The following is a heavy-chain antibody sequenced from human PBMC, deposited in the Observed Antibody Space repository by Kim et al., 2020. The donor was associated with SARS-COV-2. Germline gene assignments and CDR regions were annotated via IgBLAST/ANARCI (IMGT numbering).Heavy chain of an antibody. J-gene: IGHJ3*02. CDR2: MNPNSGNT. CDR1: GYTFTNYD. CDR3: ARPLMITFGGVTAKVAFDI. Sequence: APVKVSCKASGYTFTNYDINWVRQATGQGLEWMGWMNPNSGNTGYAQKFQGRVTMTRNTSISTAYMELSGLRSEDTAVYYCARPLMITFGGVTAKVAFDIWGQGTMVTVSS. D-gene: IGHD3-16*01. V-gene: IGHV1-8*01.